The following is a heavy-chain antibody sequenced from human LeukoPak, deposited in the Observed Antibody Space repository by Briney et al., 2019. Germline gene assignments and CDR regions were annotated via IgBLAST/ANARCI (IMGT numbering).Heavy chain of an antibody. CDR1: GGSISSYY. CDR2: IYYSGST. Sequence: SETLSLTCTVSGGSISSYYWSWIRQLPGKGLEWIGYIYYSGSTNYNPSLKSRVTISVDTSKNQFSLKLSSVTAADTAVYYCARGVEWLQSSEYFDYWGQGTLVTVSS. CDR3: ARGVEWLQSSEYFDY. V-gene: IGHV4-59*01. D-gene: IGHD5-24*01. J-gene: IGHJ4*02.